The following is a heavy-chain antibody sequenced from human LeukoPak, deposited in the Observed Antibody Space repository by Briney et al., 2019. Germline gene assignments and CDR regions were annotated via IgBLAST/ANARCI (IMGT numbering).Heavy chain of an antibody. D-gene: IGHD3-3*01. CDR1: GFTFSSYW. Sequence: GGSLRLSCAASGFTFSSYWMSWVRQAPGKGLEWVANIKQDGSEKYYVDSVKGRFTISRDNVKNSLYLQMNSLRAEDTAVYYCAREPTIFGVVIPPDYWGQGTLVTVSS. CDR2: IKQDGSEK. CDR3: AREPTIFGVVIPPDY. V-gene: IGHV3-7*03. J-gene: IGHJ4*02.